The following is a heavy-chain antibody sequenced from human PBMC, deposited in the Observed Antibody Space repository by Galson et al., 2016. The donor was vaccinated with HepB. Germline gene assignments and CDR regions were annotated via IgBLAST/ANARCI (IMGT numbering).Heavy chain of an antibody. CDR3: ARGTRGSRGYDEAIDS. J-gene: IGHJ4*02. CDR1: GGSIRGSY. Sequence: SETLSLTCTVSGGSIRGSYWTCIRQPPGKGLEWIGYMYDSGTTNYNPALKSRVTISIDTSKNQFSLKLSSVTAADTALYFCARGTRGSRGYDEAIDSWGQGSLVTVSS. D-gene: IGHD5-12*01. CDR2: MYDSGTT. V-gene: IGHV4-59*01.